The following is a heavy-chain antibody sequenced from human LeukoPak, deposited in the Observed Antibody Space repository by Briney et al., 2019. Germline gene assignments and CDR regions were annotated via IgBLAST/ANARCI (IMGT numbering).Heavy chain of an antibody. D-gene: IGHD2-21*01. Sequence: GGSLRLSCAASGFTFSSYGMHWVRQAPGKGLEWVAVISYDGSNKYYADSVKGRFTISRDNSKNTLYLQMNSLRAEDTAVYYCAKDPSPGLLDAFDIWGQGTMVTVSS. V-gene: IGHV3-30*18. CDR3: AKDPSPGLLDAFDI. CDR1: GFTFSSYG. CDR2: ISYDGSNK. J-gene: IGHJ3*02.